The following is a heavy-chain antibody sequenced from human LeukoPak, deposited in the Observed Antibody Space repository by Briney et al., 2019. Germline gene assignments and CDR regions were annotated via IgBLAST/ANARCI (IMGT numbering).Heavy chain of an antibody. Sequence: GGSLRLSCEASGFTFSNAWMTWVRQAPGKGLEWVSAISGSGGSTYYADSVKGRFTISRDNSKNTLYLQMNSLRAEDTAVYYCAKERFTAVAGYFDYWGQGTLVTVSS. CDR3: AKERFTAVAGYFDY. D-gene: IGHD6-19*01. CDR2: ISGSGGST. J-gene: IGHJ4*02. V-gene: IGHV3-23*01. CDR1: GFTFSNAW.